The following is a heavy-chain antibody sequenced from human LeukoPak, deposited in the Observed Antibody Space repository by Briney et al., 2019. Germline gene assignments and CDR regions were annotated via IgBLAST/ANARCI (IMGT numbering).Heavy chain of an antibody. D-gene: IGHD6-19*01. CDR1: GFTFSSYW. CDR3: ASGEQWLEEGGGYFDY. V-gene: IGHV3-7*01. Sequence: PGGSLSLSCAASGFTFSSYWMSWVRHAPAKGQGLVANIKQDGSEKYYVDSVKGRFTISRDNAKNSLYLQMNSLRAEDTAVYYCASGEQWLEEGGGYFDYWGQGTLVTVSS. J-gene: IGHJ4*02. CDR2: IKQDGSEK.